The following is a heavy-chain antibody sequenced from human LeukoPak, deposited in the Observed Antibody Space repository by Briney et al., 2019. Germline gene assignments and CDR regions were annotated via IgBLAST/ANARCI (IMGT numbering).Heavy chain of an antibody. CDR3: ARAEGIAAAGTLLDY. Sequence: PSETLSLTCAVYGGSFSGYYWSWIRQPPGQGLEWIGEINHSGSTNYNPSLKSRVTISVDTSKNQFSLKLSSVTAADTAVYYCARAEGIAAAGTLLDYWGQGTLVTVSS. CDR1: GGSFSGYY. CDR2: INHSGST. V-gene: IGHV4-34*01. J-gene: IGHJ4*02. D-gene: IGHD6-13*01.